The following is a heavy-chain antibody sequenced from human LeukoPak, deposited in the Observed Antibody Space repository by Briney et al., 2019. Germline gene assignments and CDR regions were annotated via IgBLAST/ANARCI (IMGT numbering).Heavy chain of an antibody. V-gene: IGHV7-4-1*02. D-gene: IGHD3-10*01. CDR3: ARMYYYASGSDPALDC. CDR2: INTNTGNP. J-gene: IGHJ4*02. Sequence: ASVKVSCKASGYTFNTYAMNWVRQAPGQGLEWMGWINTNTGNPTYAQGFTGHFVFSLDSSVSTAYLQISSLKAEDTAVYYCARMYYYASGSDPALDCWGQGTLVTVSS. CDR1: GYTFNTYA.